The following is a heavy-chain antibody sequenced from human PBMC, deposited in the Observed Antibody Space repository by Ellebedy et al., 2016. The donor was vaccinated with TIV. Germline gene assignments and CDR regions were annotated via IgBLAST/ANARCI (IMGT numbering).Heavy chain of an antibody. J-gene: IGHJ6*03. Sequence: ASVKVSCKASGYTFIKYYIHWVRRAPGQGLEWMGIINPSGGSATYAQKFQGRVTMTRDTSTSTVNMEVSSLRSADTAVYYCARDLYMDVWGKGTTVTVSS. CDR3: ARDLYMDV. CDR2: INPSGGSA. V-gene: IGHV1-46*01. CDR1: GYTFIKYY.